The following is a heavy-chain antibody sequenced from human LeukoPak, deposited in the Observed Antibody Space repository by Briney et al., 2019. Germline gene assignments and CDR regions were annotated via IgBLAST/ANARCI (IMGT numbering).Heavy chain of an antibody. D-gene: IGHD6-19*01. CDR3: ARSSGWFYYFDY. CDR1: GFTFSSYS. Sequence: GSLRLSCAASGFTFSSYSMNWLRQPPGKGLEWIGEINDSGNTNYIPSLKSRVTISLDTSKNQFSLKLSSVTAADTAVYYCARSSGWFYYFDYWGQGTLVTVSS. CDR2: INDSGNT. V-gene: IGHV4-34*01. J-gene: IGHJ4*02.